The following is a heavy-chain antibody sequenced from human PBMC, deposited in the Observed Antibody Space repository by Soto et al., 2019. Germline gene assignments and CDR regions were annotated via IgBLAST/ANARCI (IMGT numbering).Heavy chain of an antibody. CDR1: GYTFTSYD. V-gene: IGHV1-8*01. Sequence: ASVKVSCKASGYTFTSYDINWVRQATGQGLEWMGWMNPNSGNTGYAQKFQGRVTMTRNTSISTAYMELSSLRSEDTAVYYCGRPSRGRIAAAGIFGYWGQGTLVTVSS. J-gene: IGHJ4*02. CDR2: MNPNSGNT. CDR3: GRPSRGRIAAAGIFGY. D-gene: IGHD6-13*01.